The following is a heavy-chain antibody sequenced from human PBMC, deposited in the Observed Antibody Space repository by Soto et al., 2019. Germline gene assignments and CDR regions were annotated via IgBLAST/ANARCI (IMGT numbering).Heavy chain of an antibody. CDR3: ARGPITGTIYYYYYYMDV. Sequence: ASVKVSCKASGYTFTSYDINWVRQAPGQGLEWMGWMNPNSGNTGYAQKFQGRVTMTRNTSISTAYMELSSLRSEDTAVYYCARGPITGTIYYYYYYMDVWGKGTTVTVSS. CDR2: MNPNSGNT. D-gene: IGHD1-20*01. V-gene: IGHV1-8*01. CDR1: GYTFTSYD. J-gene: IGHJ6*03.